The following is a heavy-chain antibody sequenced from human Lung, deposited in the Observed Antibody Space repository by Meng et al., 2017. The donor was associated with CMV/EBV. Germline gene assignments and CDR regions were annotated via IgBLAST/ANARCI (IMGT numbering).Heavy chain of an antibody. CDR1: RFNIRNYA. V-gene: IGHV3-33*06. D-gene: IGHD3-10*02. J-gene: IGHJ6*02. Sequence: GESLKISCTASRFNIRNYAMHWVRQAPGKGLEWVAVIWSDGGDKYYADSVEGRFTISRDNSKNTLYLQMNSLRAEDTAVYYCAEDSYVVSTKTVDYYYGMDVWGQGTTVTVSS. CDR2: IWSDGGDK. CDR3: AEDSYVVSTKTVDYYYGMDV.